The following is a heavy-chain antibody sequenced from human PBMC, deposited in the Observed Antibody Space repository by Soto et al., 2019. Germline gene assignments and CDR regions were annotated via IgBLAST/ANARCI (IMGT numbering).Heavy chain of an antibody. CDR3: ARVGGLAARTFDY. J-gene: IGHJ4*02. V-gene: IGHV4-59*01. Sequence: SDTLSLTCTVSGGSICDFYWSWIRQPPGKGLEWIGYIYYSGSTNYNPSLKSRVTISVDTSKNQFSLNLRSMSPADTAVYYCARVGGLAARTFDYWGPGTLVTVSS. CDR2: IYYSGST. CDR1: GGSICDFY. D-gene: IGHD6-6*01.